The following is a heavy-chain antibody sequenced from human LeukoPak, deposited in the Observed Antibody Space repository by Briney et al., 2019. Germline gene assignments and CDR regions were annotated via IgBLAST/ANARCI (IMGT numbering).Heavy chain of an antibody. J-gene: IGHJ5*02. V-gene: IGHV1-18*01. CDR1: GYTFTSYG. D-gene: IGHD5-12*01. Sequence: ASVKVSCKASGYTFTSYGISWVRQAPGQGLEWMGWISAYNGNTNYAQKLQGRVTMTTDTSTSTAYMELRSLRSDDTAVYYCARDWEIYSGYDSASNWFDPWGQGTLVTVSS. CDR2: ISAYNGNT. CDR3: ARDWEIYSGYDSASNWFDP.